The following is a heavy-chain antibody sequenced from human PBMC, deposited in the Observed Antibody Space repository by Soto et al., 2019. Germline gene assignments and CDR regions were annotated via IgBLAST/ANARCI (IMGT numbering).Heavy chain of an antibody. J-gene: IGHJ6*02. V-gene: IGHV4-4*02. Sequence: PSETLSLTCAVSGGSISSSNWWSWVRQPPGKGLEWIGEIYHSGSTNYNPSLKSRVTISVDKSKNQFSLKLSSVTAADTAVYYCARVDYGGNDHGMDVWGQGTTVTVSS. CDR2: IYHSGST. CDR3: ARVDYGGNDHGMDV. D-gene: IGHD4-17*01. CDR1: GGSISSSNW.